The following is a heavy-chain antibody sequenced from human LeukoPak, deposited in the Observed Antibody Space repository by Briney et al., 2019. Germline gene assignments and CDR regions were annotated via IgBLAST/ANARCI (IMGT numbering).Heavy chain of an antibody. CDR3: ARGCSGGSCYYLDY. CDR2: INAGNGNT. CDR1: GYTFTSYA. D-gene: IGHD2-15*01. Sequence: ASVKVSCKASGYTFTSYAMHWVRQAPGQRLEWMGWINAGNGNTKYSQKFQGGVTITRDTSASTAYMELSSLRSEDTAVYYCARGCSGGSCYYLDYWGQGTLVTVSS. V-gene: IGHV1-3*01. J-gene: IGHJ4*02.